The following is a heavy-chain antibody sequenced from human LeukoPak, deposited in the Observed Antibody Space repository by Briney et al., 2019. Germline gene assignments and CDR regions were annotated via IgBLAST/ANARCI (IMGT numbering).Heavy chain of an antibody. V-gene: IGHV4-34*01. CDR2: INHSGST. D-gene: IGHD2-2*03. J-gene: IGHJ6*02. CDR1: GGSFSGYY. Sequence: SETLSLTCAVYGGSFSGYYWSWIHQPPGKGLEWIGEINHSGSTNYNPSLKSRVTISVDTSKNQFSLKLSSVTAADTAVYYCARGPPVGYCSSTSCYPYYYYGMDVWGQGTTVTVSS. CDR3: ARGPPVGYCSSTSCYPYYYYGMDV.